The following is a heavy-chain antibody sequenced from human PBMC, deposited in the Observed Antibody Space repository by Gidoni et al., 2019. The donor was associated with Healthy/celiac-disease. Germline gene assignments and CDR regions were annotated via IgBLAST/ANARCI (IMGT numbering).Heavy chain of an antibody. J-gene: IGHJ5*02. CDR2: IYTSGST. V-gene: IGHV4-4*07. D-gene: IGHD3-16*02. CDR3: ARGTITFGGVIVRSWFDP. Sequence: QVQLPESGPGLVKPSETLSLTCTVSGGSLSSYYWSWIRQPAGKGLEWIGRIYTSGSTNYNPSLKSRVTMSVDTSKNQFSLKLSSVTAADTAVYYCARGTITFGGVIVRSWFDPWGQGTLVTVSS. CDR1: GGSLSSYY.